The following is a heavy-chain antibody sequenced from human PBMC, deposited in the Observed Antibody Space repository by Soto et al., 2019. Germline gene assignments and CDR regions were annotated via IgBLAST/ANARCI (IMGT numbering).Heavy chain of an antibody. V-gene: IGHV3-74*01. CDR3: AKRGVDTFGLSY. J-gene: IGHJ4*02. D-gene: IGHD3-10*01. CDR2: INTDGSST. Sequence: VQLVESGGGLVQPGGSLRLSCAVSGFTFSSFWMHWVRQAPGEGLVWVSRINTDGSSTSYADSVKGRFTISRDNATNTLYLQMNSLRVEDTAMYYCAKRGVDTFGLSYWGQGTLVTVSS. CDR1: GFTFSSFW.